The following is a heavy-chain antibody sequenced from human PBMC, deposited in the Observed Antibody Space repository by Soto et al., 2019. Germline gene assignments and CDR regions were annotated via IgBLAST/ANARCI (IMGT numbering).Heavy chain of an antibody. V-gene: IGHV4-28*01. D-gene: IGHD1-7*01. CDR2: IYYSGNT. CDR1: GDSIASNCW. CDR3: ARSNYRGWFDP. J-gene: IGHJ5*02. Sequence: SETLSLTCAVSGDSIASNCWRGWIRQPPGKGLEWIGYIYYSGNTFYNPSLKSRVTMSVDTSKNQFSLNVNSVTAVDTAVYYCARSNYRGWFDPWGQGTLVTVSS.